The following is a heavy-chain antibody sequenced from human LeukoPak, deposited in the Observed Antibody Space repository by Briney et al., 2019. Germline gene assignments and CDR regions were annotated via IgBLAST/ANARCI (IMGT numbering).Heavy chain of an antibody. CDR2: INHSGST. D-gene: IGHD4-17*01. CDR1: GGSFSDYR. CDR3: ARRVTTRLPFRY. J-gene: IGHJ4*02. Sequence: NPSETLSLTCAVYGGSFSDYRWSWIRQPPGKGLEWIGEINHSGSTNYNPSLKSRVTISVDTSKKQFSLKLTSVTAADTAVYYCARRVTTRLPFRYWGQGTLVTVSS. V-gene: IGHV4-34*01.